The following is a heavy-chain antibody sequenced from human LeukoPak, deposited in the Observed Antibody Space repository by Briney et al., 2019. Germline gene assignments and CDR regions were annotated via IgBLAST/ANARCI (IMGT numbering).Heavy chain of an antibody. D-gene: IGHD3-10*01. CDR2: INHSGST. CDR1: GGSFSGYF. J-gene: IGHJ6*02. V-gene: IGHV4-34*01. CDR3: VRGSGRFYGLDV. Sequence: SETLSLTCAVNGGSFSGYFWSWIRQPPGKGLEWIGKINHSGSTNYNPSLKSRVTISVDTSRIQFSLRLTSMTAADTAVYYCVRGSGRFYGLDVWAQGATVTVSS.